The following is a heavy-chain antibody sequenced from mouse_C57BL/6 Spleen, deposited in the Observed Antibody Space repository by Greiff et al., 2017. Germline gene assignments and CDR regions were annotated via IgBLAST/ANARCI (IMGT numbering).Heavy chain of an antibody. CDR2: IYPRSGNT. CDR3: ARVTMITTRYYYAMDY. J-gene: IGHJ4*01. Sequence: VQLQQSGAELARPGASVKLSCKASGYTFPSYGISWVKQRTGQGLEWIGEIYPRSGNTYYNEKFKRKATLTADKSSSTAYMELRSLTSEDSAVYFCARVTMITTRYYYAMDYWGQGTSVTVSS. D-gene: IGHD2-4*01. V-gene: IGHV1-81*01. CDR1: GYTFPSYG.